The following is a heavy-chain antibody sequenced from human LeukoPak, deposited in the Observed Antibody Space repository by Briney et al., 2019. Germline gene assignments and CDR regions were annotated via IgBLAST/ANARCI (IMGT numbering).Heavy chain of an antibody. Sequence: SETLSLTCTVSGDSINTDHYWSWIRQTPGKGLEWIGYIYSRGTTHYNPSLTGRVTISLDTSKNQFSLNLRSVTAADTALYYCARDSFTVGGPTPSDAFDIWGQGTTVTVSS. CDR2: IYSRGTT. CDR1: GDSINTDHY. D-gene: IGHD1-26*01. CDR3: ARDSFTVGGPTPSDAFDI. V-gene: IGHV4-59*11. J-gene: IGHJ3*02.